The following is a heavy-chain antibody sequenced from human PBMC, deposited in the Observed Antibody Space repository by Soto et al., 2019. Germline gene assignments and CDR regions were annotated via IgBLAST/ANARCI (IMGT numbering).Heavy chain of an antibody. D-gene: IGHD6-19*01. CDR2: INHSGST. V-gene: IGHV4-34*01. CDR3: ARRWQWLASNYFDY. CDR1: GGSFSGYY. J-gene: IGHJ4*02. Sequence: QVQLQQWGAGLLKPSETLSLTCAVYGGSFSGYYWSWIRQPPGKGLEWIGEINHSGSTNYNPSLKSRVTISVDTSKNQFSLKLSSETAADTAVYYCARRWQWLASNYFDYWGQGTLVTVSS.